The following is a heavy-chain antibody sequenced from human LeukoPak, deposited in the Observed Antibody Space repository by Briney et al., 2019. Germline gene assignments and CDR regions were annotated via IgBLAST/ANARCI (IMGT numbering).Heavy chain of an antibody. V-gene: IGHV3-23*01. Sequence: GGSLRLSCAASGFTFSSYAMSWVRQAPGKGLEWVSAISGSGGTTYYTDSVKGRFTISRDNSKSTLYLQMRSLSAEDTAVYYCAKEDSSGWFNFDNWGQGTLVTVSS. J-gene: IGHJ4*02. CDR1: GFTFSSYA. D-gene: IGHD6-19*01. CDR2: ISGSGGTT. CDR3: AKEDSSGWFNFDN.